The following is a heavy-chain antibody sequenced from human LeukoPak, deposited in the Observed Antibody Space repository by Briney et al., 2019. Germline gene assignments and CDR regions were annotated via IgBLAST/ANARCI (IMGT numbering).Heavy chain of an antibody. D-gene: IGHD3-3*02. V-gene: IGHV3-53*04. J-gene: IGHJ4*02. CDR2: IYSGGST. Sequence: GGSLRLSCAASGFTVSSNFMSWVRQAPGKGLEWVSVIYSGGSTYYADSVKGRFTVSRHNSKNTLYLQMNSLRAEDTAVYYCARLYGTFLEWSPYFDYWGQGTLVTVSS. CDR1: GFTVSSNF. CDR3: ARLYGTFLEWSPYFDY.